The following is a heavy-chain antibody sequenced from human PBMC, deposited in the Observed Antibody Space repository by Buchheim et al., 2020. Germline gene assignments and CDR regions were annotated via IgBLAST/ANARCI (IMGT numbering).Heavy chain of an antibody. J-gene: IGHJ6*03. V-gene: IGHV3-23*04. Sequence: KLVESGGGLVKSGGSLRLSCAASGLTFRNAWMTWVRQAPGKGLEWVSAISGSGGSTYYADSVKGRFTISRDNSKNTLYLQMNSLRAEDTAVYYCAKTYYYGSGSYQAYYYYYMDVWGKGTT. CDR2: ISGSGGST. CDR1: GLTFRNAW. CDR3: AKTYYYGSGSYQAYYYYYMDV. D-gene: IGHD3-10*01.